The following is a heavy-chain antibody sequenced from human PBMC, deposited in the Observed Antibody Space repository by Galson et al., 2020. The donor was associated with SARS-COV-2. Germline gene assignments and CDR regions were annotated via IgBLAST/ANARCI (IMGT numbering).Heavy chain of an antibody. CDR1: GGFASSYY. V-gene: IGHV4-59*02. CDR2: IYYSGST. J-gene: IGHJ6*02. Sequence: SQTLSLTCNVSGGFASSYYWNWMRQPPGKGPEWIGYIYYSGSTNYNPSLKSRVTISVDTSKNQFSLKLRSVTAADTAVYYCARVGRWDYGMDVWCQGTTVIVSS. CDR3: ARVGRWDYGMDV.